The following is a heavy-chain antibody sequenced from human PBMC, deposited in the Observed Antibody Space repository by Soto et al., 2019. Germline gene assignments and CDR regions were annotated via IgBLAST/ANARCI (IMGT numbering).Heavy chain of an antibody. J-gene: IGHJ4*02. CDR3: NRGSEYDFWSGYL. CDR2: IVPMFGTS. D-gene: IGHD3-3*01. Sequence: QERLVQSGAEVRKPGSSVKVSCKVTGGTSTSYALNWVRQAPGQGLEWMGGIVPMFGTSKYAQKFQGRVTITADTSTNIAYMELRSLRSEDTAVYYCNRGSEYDFWSGYLWGQGTLVSVSS. V-gene: IGHV1-69*06. CDR1: GGTSTSYA.